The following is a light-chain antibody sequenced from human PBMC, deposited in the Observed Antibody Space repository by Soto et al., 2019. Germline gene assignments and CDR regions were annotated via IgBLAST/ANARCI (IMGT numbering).Light chain of an antibody. CDR2: AAS. V-gene: IGKV1-9*01. Sequence: DIQLTQSPSFLSASLGDRVTITCRASQGISSYLAWYQQKPGKAPKILIYAASTLQSGVPSRFSGSGSGTEFTLAISSLQHEDFATYYCQQLNSYPRTFGQGTKVDIK. CDR3: QQLNSYPRT. J-gene: IGKJ1*01. CDR1: QGISSY.